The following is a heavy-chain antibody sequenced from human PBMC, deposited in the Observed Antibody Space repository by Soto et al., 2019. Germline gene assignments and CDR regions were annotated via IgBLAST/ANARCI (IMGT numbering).Heavy chain of an antibody. CDR1: GDTFTFYS. V-gene: IGHV1-69*02. J-gene: IGHJ4*02. D-gene: IGHD3-10*01. Sequence: QVQLVQSGAEVKRPGSSVKVSCKASGDTFTFYSINWVRQAPGLGLEWMGRVNPIVSMSNYAQKFQGRVTMTADKSTSTAYMELSSLISEDTAIYYCASSYGSGYRAFDYWGQGALVTVSS. CDR2: VNPIVSMS. CDR3: ASSYGSGYRAFDY.